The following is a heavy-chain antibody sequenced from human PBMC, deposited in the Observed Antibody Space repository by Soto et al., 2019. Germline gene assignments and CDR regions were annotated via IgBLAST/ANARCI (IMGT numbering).Heavy chain of an antibody. CDR2: INAGNGNT. V-gene: IGHV1-3*01. Sequence: QVQLVQSGAEVKKPGASVKVSCKASGYTFTSYAMHWVRQAPGQRLEWMGWINAGNGNTKYSQKFQGRVTITRDTSASTAYMELSSLRSEDTAVYYCARVPRLEVRGVQPAWGQGTLVTVSS. CDR1: GYTFTSYA. D-gene: IGHD3-10*01. J-gene: IGHJ5*02. CDR3: ARVPRLEVRGVQPA.